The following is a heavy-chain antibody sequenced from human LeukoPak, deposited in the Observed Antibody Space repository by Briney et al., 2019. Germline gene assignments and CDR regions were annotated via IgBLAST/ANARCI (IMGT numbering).Heavy chain of an antibody. CDR3: AKDRGSSGWYVAEYFQH. Sequence: PGGSLRLSCAASGFTFSSYAMSWVRQAPGKGLEWVSAISGSGGSTYYADSVEGRFTISRDNSKNTLYLQMNSLRAEDTAVYYCAKDRGSSGWYVAEYFQHWGQGTLVTVSS. CDR1: GFTFSSYA. V-gene: IGHV3-23*01. D-gene: IGHD6-19*01. J-gene: IGHJ1*01. CDR2: ISGSGGST.